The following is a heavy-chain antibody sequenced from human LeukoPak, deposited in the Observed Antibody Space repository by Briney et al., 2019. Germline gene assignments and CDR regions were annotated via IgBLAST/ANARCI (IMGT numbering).Heavy chain of an antibody. CDR3: ARGLLWSGYSRYYYYMDV. J-gene: IGHJ6*03. CDR2: INHSGST. CDR1: GGSMSSLY. D-gene: IGHD3-3*01. Sequence: SETLSLTCSVSGGSMSSLYWSWIRQPPGKGLEWIGEINHSGSTNYNPSLKSRVTISVDTSKNQFSLKLSSVTAADTAVYYCARGLLWSGYSRYYYYMDVWGKGTTVTVSS. V-gene: IGHV4-34*01.